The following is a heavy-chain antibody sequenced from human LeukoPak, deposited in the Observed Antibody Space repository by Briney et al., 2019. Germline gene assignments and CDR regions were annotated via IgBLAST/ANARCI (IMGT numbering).Heavy chain of an antibody. CDR1: GFTFSSNW. CDR3: ARGGSRYDN. D-gene: IGHD3-22*01. Sequence: GGSLRLSCAASGFTFSSNWMSWVRQAPGKGQEWVANIKQEGSEKYCVDSVKGRFSISRDNAKNSLYLQMNSLRAEDTAVYYCARGGSRYDNWGQGTLVTVSS. V-gene: IGHV3-7*03. J-gene: IGHJ4*02. CDR2: IKQEGSEK.